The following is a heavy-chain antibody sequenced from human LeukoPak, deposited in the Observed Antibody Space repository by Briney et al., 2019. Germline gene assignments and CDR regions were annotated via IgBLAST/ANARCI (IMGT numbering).Heavy chain of an antibody. CDR2: IYYSGST. D-gene: IGHD3-9*01. Sequence: KLSETLSLTCTVSGGSTSSYYWSWIRQPPGKGLEWIGYIYYSGSTNYNPSLKSRVTMSVDTSKNQFSLKLSSVTAADTAVYYCARDSPEYYDILTGYYQGSAFDIWGQGTMVTVSS. CDR3: ARDSPEYYDILTGYYQGSAFDI. J-gene: IGHJ3*02. V-gene: IGHV4-59*12. CDR1: GGSTSSYY.